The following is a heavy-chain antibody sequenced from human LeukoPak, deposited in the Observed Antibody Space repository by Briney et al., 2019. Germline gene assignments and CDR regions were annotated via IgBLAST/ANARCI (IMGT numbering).Heavy chain of an antibody. Sequence: SVKVSCKASGGTFSSYAISWVRQAPGQGLEWMGRIIPIFGTANYAQKFQGRVTITTDESTSTAYMELSSLRSEDTAAYYCARVERITIFGVVTYFFDYWGQGTLVTVSS. CDR2: IIPIFGTA. D-gene: IGHD3-3*01. V-gene: IGHV1-69*05. CDR1: GGTFSSYA. CDR3: ARVERITIFGVVTYFFDY. J-gene: IGHJ4*02.